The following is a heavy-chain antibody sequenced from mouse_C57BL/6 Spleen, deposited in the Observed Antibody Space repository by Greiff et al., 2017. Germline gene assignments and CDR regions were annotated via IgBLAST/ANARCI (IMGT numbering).Heavy chain of an antibody. CDR3: ARHEDRGYCNYVWFAY. CDR2: FYPGSGSI. Sequence: VKLQESGAELVKPGASVKLSCKASGYTFTEYTIHWVKQRSGQGLEWIGWFYPGSGSIKYNEKFKDKATLTADKSSSTVYMELSRLTSEDTAVYFCARHEDRGYCNYVWFAYWGQGTMVTVSA. V-gene: IGHV1-62-2*01. D-gene: IGHD2-1*01. CDR1: GYTFTEYT. J-gene: IGHJ3*01.